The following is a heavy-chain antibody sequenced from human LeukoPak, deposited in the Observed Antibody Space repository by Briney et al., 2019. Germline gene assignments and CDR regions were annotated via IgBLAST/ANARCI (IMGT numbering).Heavy chain of an antibody. CDR2: IYYSGGT. J-gene: IGHJ3*02. D-gene: IGHD6-19*01. V-gene: IGHV4-59*01. Sequence: KPSETLSLTCTVSGGSISSYYWSWIRQPPGKGLEWIGYIYYSGGTNYNPSLKSRVTISVDTSKNQFSLKLSSVTAADTAVYYCARAVATITWYSSGWFGAFDIWGQGTMVTVSS. CDR1: GGSISSYY. CDR3: ARAVATITWYSSGWFGAFDI.